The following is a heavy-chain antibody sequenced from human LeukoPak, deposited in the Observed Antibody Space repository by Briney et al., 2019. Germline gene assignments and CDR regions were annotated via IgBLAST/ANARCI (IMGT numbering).Heavy chain of an antibody. J-gene: IGHJ6*02. CDR2: MNPNSGNT. D-gene: IGHD3-22*01. V-gene: IGHV1-8*01. CDR3: ARGRYDSSGYYYRKKLSYYYYGMDV. CDR1: GYTFTSYD. Sequence: ASVKVSCKASGYTFTSYDINWVRQATGQGLEWMGWMNPNSGNTGYAQKFQGRVTMTRNTSISTAYMELSSLRSEDTAVYYCARGRYDSSGYYYRKKLSYYYYGMDVWGQGTTVTVSS.